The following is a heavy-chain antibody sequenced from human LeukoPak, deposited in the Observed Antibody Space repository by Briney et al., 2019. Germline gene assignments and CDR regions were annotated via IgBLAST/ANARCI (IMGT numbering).Heavy chain of an antibody. V-gene: IGHV3-48*02. CDR2: ISSSSSTI. Sequence: GGSLRLSCAASGFTFSSYSMNWVRQAPGKGLEWVSYISSSSSTIYYADSVKGRFTISRDNAKNSLYLQMNSLRDEDTAVYYCARDPPTYYYDSSGYFYWGQGTLVTVSS. CDR1: GFTFSSYS. CDR3: ARDPPTYYYDSSGYFY. J-gene: IGHJ4*02. D-gene: IGHD3-22*01.